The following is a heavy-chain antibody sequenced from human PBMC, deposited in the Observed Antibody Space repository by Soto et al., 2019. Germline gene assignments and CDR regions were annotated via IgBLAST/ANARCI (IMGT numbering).Heavy chain of an antibody. CDR3: ARQYCSSTSCYRRRTYYYYGMDV. J-gene: IGHJ6*02. CDR2: ISYDGSNK. D-gene: IGHD2-2*02. CDR1: GFTFSSYA. V-gene: IGHV3-30-3*01. Sequence: GGSLRLSCAASGFTFSSYAMHWVRQAPGKGLEWVAVISYDGSNKYYADSVKGRFTISRDNSKNTLYLQMNSLRAEDTAVYYCARQYCSSTSCYRRRTYYYYGMDVWGQGTTVTVSS.